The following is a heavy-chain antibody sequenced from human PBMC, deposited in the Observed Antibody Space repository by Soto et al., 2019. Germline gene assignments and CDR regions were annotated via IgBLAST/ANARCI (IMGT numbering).Heavy chain of an antibody. CDR2: IYYSGST. CDR3: ARGLSHSSWYYYYMDV. Sequence: SETLSLTCTVSGGSISSSSYYWGWIRQPPGKGLEWIGSIYYSGSTYYNPSLKSRVTISVDTSKNQFSLKLSSVTAADTAVYYCARGLSHSSWYYYYMDVWGKGTTVTVSS. CDR1: GGSISSSSYY. J-gene: IGHJ6*03. D-gene: IGHD6-13*01. V-gene: IGHV4-39*01.